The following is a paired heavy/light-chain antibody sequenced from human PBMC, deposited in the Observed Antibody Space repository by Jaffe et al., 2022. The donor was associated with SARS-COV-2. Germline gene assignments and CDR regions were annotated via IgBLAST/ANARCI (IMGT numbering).Heavy chain of an antibody. Sequence: QVQVQESGPGLVKPSETLSLTCTVSGGSISSFFWSWVRQPPGKGLEWIGYIFNSGTSNYNPSLRSRVTMSVDTSKNQISLKLSSVTAADTAIYYCARDHRTTSFRGAFDLWGQGTMVTVSS. V-gene: IGHV4-59*01. CDR2: IFNSGTS. CDR3: ARDHRTTSFRGAFDL. D-gene: IGHD1-1*01. CDR1: GGSISSFF. J-gene: IGHJ3*01.
Light chain of an antibody. Sequence: DIVMTQSPDSLAVSLGERATINCKSSQSVLYSSNNKNYLAWYQQKPGQPPKLLIYWASTRESGVPGRFSGSGSGTDFTLTISSLQAEDVAIYYCQQYYSTPFTFGPGTKVDIK. CDR3: QQYYSTPFT. CDR2: WAS. CDR1: QSVLYSSNNKNY. V-gene: IGKV4-1*01. J-gene: IGKJ3*01.